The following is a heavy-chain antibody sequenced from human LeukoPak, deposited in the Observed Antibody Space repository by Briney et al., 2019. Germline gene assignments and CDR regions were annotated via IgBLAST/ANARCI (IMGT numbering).Heavy chain of an antibody. D-gene: IGHD6-13*01. CDR2: IYYSGST. Sequence: SETLSLTCTVSGGSISSSSYYWGWIRQPPGKGLEWIGSIYYSGSTYYNPSLKSRVTISVDTSKNQFSLKLSSVTAADTAVYYCARDRGGSWYSGGFDPWGQGTLVTVSS. CDR3: ARDRGGSWYSGGFDP. V-gene: IGHV4-39*07. J-gene: IGHJ5*02. CDR1: GGSISSSSYY.